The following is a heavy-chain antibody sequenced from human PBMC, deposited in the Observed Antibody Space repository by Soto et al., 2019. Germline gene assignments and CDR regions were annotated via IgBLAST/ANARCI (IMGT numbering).Heavy chain of an antibody. CDR3: ARGIVVVPAARDYYGMDV. CDR1: GYTFTSYG. V-gene: IGHV1-8*01. CDR2: MNPNSGNT. J-gene: IGHJ6*02. D-gene: IGHD2-2*01. Sequence: GPSVKVSCKASGYTFTSYGINWVRQATGQGLEWMGWMNPNSGNTGYAQKFQGRVTMTRNTSISTAYMELSSLRSEDTAVYYCARGIVVVPAARDYYGMDVWGQGTTVTVSS.